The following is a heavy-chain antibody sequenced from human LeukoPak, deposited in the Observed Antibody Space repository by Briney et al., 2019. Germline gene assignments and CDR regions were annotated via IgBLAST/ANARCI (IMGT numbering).Heavy chain of an antibody. V-gene: IGHV1-24*01. CDR2: FDAEDGET. J-gene: IGHJ4*02. D-gene: IGHD3-22*01. CDR3: ATVGGYYDSSGYAAAPHY. CDR1: GYTLTELS. Sequence: GASVRVSSKGSGYTLTELSMHWGRQAPGKGGERVGGFDAEDGETIYAQKSQGRATMPEDTSTAPAYMELSSLRSEDTPVYYCATVGGYYDSSGYAAAPHYWGQGTLVTVSS.